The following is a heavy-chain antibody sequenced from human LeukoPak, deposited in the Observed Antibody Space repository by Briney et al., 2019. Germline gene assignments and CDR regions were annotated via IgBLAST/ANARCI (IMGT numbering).Heavy chain of an antibody. CDR3: AKGDKPGY. J-gene: IGHJ4*02. CDR1: GFTFSTYI. CDR2: IGTSTSYI. Sequence: PGGSLRLSCAASGFTFSTYIMNWVRQTPGKGLEWVSSIGTSTSYIYYADSVKGRFTISRDNAKNSLYLEMNSLRAEDTAVYYCAKGDKPGYWGQGTLITVSS. V-gene: IGHV3-21*01. D-gene: IGHD1-14*01.